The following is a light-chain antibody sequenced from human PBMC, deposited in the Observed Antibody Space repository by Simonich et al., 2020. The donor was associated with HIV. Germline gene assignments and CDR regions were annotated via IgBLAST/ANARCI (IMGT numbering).Light chain of an antibody. CDR1: VLAKKY. Sequence: SYELTQPSSVSVSPGQTARNTCSGDVLAKKYALRFQQKSGQAHVLVIYKDRERPSGIPERFSGSSSGHTVTLTISGAQVEDEADYYCYSASDNNRVFGGGTKLTVL. CDR3: YSASDNNRV. CDR2: KDR. V-gene: IGLV3-27*01. J-gene: IGLJ3*02.